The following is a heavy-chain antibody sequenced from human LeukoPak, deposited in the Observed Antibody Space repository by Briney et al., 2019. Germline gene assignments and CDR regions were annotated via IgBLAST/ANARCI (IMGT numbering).Heavy chain of an antibody. J-gene: IGHJ6*03. CDR3: ARGVTGIYYYYYMDV. CDR2: INPNSGDT. Sequence: ASVKFSCTASGYTFTSYYMHWVRQAPGHGLERMGWINPNSGDTNYAQKFQGGVTMTRDTSISTAYMELSRLRSDDTAVYYCARGVTGIYYYYYMDVWGKGTTVTVSS. D-gene: IGHD3-10*01. V-gene: IGHV1-2*02. CDR1: GYTFTSYY.